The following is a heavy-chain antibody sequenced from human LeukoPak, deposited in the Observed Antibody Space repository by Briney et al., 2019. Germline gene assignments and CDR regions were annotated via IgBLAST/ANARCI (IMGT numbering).Heavy chain of an antibody. D-gene: IGHD5-18*01. Sequence: GGSLRLSCAVSGFTFSSYWMSWVRQAPGKGLEWVANIKQDGNEKYYVDSVKGRFTISRDNSKNTLYLQMNSLRAEDTAVYYCARARGYSYLPYYFDYWGQGTLVTVSS. J-gene: IGHJ4*02. V-gene: IGHV3-7*01. CDR1: GFTFSSYW. CDR3: ARARGYSYLPYYFDY. CDR2: IKQDGNEK.